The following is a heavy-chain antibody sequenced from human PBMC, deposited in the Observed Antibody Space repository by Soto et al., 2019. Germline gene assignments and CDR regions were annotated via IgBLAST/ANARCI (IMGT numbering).Heavy chain of an antibody. CDR1: GYTFTSYY. V-gene: IGHV1-46*01. J-gene: IGHJ6*02. CDR3: ARDDVVVVAANPFYYYGMDG. CDR2: INPSGGST. Sequence: ASVKVSCKASGYTFTSYYMHWVRQAPGQGLEWMGIINPSGGSTSYAQKFQGRVTMTRDTSTSTVYMELSSLRSEDTAVYYCARDDVVVVAANPFYYYGMDGSGQGTTVTVAS. D-gene: IGHD2-15*01.